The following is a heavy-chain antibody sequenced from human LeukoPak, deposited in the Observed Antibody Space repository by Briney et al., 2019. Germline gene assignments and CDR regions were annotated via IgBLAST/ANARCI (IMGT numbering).Heavy chain of an antibody. V-gene: IGHV3-15*01. D-gene: IGHD3-10*01. CDR2: IKSNSDGGTT. Sequence: GGPLRLSCAASGFSLDNAWMSWVRLAPGKGLEWVGRIKSNSDGGTTDYSAPVKGRFTISRDDSKNTLYVQMNTLKTEDTAVYYCTTAPYYYRSGSRIDYWGQGTLVAVPS. CDR1: GFSLDNAW. J-gene: IGHJ4*02. CDR3: TTAPYYYRSGSRIDY.